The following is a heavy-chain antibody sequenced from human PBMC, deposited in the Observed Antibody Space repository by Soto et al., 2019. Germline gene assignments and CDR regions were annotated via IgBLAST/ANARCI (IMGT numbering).Heavy chain of an antibody. CDR2: ISSSSSHK. D-gene: IGHD6-6*01. CDR1: KVTFSNYS. J-gene: IGHJ6*02. Sequence: VQLVESGGGLVKPGGSLRLSCTASKVTFSNYSMNWVRQAPGKGLEWVSSISSSSSHKFYADSVKGRFIITRDNAKKSLYLQMNRLRVGDTAVYYCASGSTSAYYYGMDVWGLGTTVTVS. CDR3: ASGSTSAYYYGMDV. V-gene: IGHV3-21*01.